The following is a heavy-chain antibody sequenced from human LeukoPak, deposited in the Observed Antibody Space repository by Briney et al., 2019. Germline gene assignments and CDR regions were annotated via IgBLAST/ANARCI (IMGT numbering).Heavy chain of an antibody. J-gene: IGHJ4*02. CDR2: ISAYNGNT. Sequence: ASVKVSCKASGYTFTSYGISWVRQAPGQGLEWMEWISAYNGNTNYAQKFQGRATMTEDTSTDTAYMELSSLRSEDTAVYYCATDTGYSSGCPDYWGQGTLVTVSS. CDR3: ATDTGYSSGCPDY. CDR1: GYTFTSYG. V-gene: IGHV1-18*01. D-gene: IGHD6-19*01.